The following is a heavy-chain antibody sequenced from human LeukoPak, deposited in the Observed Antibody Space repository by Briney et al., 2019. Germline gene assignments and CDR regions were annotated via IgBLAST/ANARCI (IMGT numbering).Heavy chain of an antibody. CDR3: AEITVASSHYYDSSGYYYGGVFDY. CDR2: IYYSGST. J-gene: IGHJ4*02. CDR1: GGSISSSSYY. Sequence: SXTLSLTCTVSGGSISSSSYYWGWIRQPPGKGLEWIVSIYYSGSTYYNPSLKSRVTISVNKSKNKFSRKLSSVTAADTAVYYCAEITVASSHYYDSSGYYYGGVFDYWGQGTLVTVSS. V-gene: IGHV4-39*01. D-gene: IGHD3-22*01.